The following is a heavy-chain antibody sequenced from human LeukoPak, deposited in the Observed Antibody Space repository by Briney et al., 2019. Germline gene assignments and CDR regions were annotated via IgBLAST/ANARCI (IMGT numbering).Heavy chain of an antibody. Sequence: ASVKVSCKTSGYSFTTYSINWVRQAPGQGLEWMGRVSTYNGNTNSAQKFQSRVTMTTDTSTSTVYMELASLSSDVTASYYCARDRCSGGNCAFDSWGQGTLVTVSS. CDR1: GYSFTTYS. D-gene: IGHD2-15*01. CDR3: ARDRCSGGNCAFDS. V-gene: IGHV1-18*01. CDR2: VSTYNGNT. J-gene: IGHJ4*02.